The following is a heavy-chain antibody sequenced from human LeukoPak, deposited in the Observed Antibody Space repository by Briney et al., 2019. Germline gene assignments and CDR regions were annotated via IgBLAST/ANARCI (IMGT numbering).Heavy chain of an antibody. CDR3: AKDRGY. Sequence: PGGSLRLSCAASGFTFSTFAMTWVRQAPGKGLEWVSAISGSAGSTNYADSVKGRFTNSRDNSKNTLYLQMNSLTAEDSAIYYCAKDRGYWGQGTLVTVSS. J-gene: IGHJ4*02. V-gene: IGHV3-23*01. CDR2: ISGSAGST. CDR1: GFTFSTFA.